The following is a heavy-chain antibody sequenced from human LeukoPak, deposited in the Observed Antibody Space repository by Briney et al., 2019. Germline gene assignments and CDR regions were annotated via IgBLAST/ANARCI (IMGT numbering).Heavy chain of an antibody. D-gene: IGHD3-3*02. J-gene: IGHJ5*02. V-gene: IGHV3-30*02. CDR1: GFTFSSYG. CDR3: TTGIGT. CDR2: IRYDGSNK. Sequence: GGSLRLSCAASGFTFSSYGMHWVRQAPGKGLEWVAFIRYDGSNKYYADSVKGRFTISRDNSKNTLYLQMNSLKTEDTAVYYCTTGIGTWGQGTLVTVSS.